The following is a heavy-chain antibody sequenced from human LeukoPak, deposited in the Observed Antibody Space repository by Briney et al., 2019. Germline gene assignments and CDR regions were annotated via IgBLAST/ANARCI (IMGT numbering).Heavy chain of an antibody. V-gene: IGHV4-39*07. CDR3: ARDRSAARPPLYYYYYYMDV. Sequence: SETLSLTCTVSGDSISSSSYYWGWIRQPPGKGLEWIGSIYYSGSTYYNPSLKSRVTISVDTSKNQFSLKLSSVTAADTAVYYCARDRSAARPPLYYYYYYMDVWGKGTTVTVSS. CDR1: GDSISSSSYY. D-gene: IGHD6-6*01. J-gene: IGHJ6*03. CDR2: IYYSGST.